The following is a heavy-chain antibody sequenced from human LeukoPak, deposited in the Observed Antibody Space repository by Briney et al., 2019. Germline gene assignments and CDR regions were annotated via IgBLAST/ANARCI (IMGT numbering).Heavy chain of an antibody. J-gene: IGHJ6*03. D-gene: IGHD6-19*01. V-gene: IGHV4-4*02. CDR2: IYHSGST. CDR3: ARGADGGSGWYDYYYYYMDV. CDR1: GGSISRSNL. Sequence: SGTPSLTCAVSGGSISRSNLGSLVRQPPGKGLEWSGEIYHSGSTNYNPSLKSRVTILADKSKNQFSLRLSSVTAADTAVYYCARGADGGSGWYDYYYYYMDVWGKGTTITVSS.